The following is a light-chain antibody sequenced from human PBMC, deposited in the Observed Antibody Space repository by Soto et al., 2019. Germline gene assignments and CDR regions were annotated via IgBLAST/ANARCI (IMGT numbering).Light chain of an antibody. V-gene: IGKV3-15*01. CDR1: QSVSSN. J-gene: IGKJ4*01. CDR3: QQRSNYALT. Sequence: EIVMTQSPATLSVSPGERATLCCRASQSVSSNLAWYQQKPGQAPRLLIYGASTRATGIPARFSGSGSGTEFTLTISSLQSEDFAVYYCQQRSNYALTFGGGTKLDI. CDR2: GAS.